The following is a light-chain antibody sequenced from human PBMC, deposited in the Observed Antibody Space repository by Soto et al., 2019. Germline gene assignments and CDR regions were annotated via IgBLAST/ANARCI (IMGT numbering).Light chain of an antibody. V-gene: IGLV2-8*01. CDR2: EVT. CDR3: NSYVGSNDYV. CDR1: ASDIGRYNY. J-gene: IGLJ1*01. Sequence: QSFLTHPPSSSGSPGQSVTISCIGTASDIGRYNYVSWYQHHPGKAPKLIIYEVTKRPSGVRDRFSGSKSGNTASLTVSGRQADDEADYYCNSYVGSNDYVFGTGTKVTVL.